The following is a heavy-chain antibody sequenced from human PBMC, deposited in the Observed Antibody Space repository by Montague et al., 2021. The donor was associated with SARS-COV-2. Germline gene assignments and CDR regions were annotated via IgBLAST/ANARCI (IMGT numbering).Heavy chain of an antibody. CDR1: GGSISSSNW. V-gene: IGHV4-4*02. CDR3: AGDRRGMAMAGRAYYYYYMDV. J-gene: IGHJ6*03. CDR2: IYHSGST. Sequence: SETLSLTCAASGGSISSSNWWSWVRQPPGKGLEWIGEIYHSGSTNYNPSLKSRVTIILDTSKQQFSLELTSVTAADTAVYYCAGDRRGMAMAGRAYYYYYMDVWGKGTTVTVSS. D-gene: IGHD6-19*01.